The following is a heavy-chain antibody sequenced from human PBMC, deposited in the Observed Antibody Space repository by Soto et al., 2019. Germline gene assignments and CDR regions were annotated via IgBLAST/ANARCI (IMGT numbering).Heavy chain of an antibody. Sequence: ASETLSRTCTVSGDSISRFYWSWGRQPPGKGLEWIGYIYYSGSTSYNPSLESRVTISVDTSENQFSLKLSSVTAADTAVYYCARLRRMTAITVSYYFDYWGQGTLVTVS. J-gene: IGHJ4*02. V-gene: IGHV4-59*01. CDR1: GDSISRFY. CDR2: IYYSGST. CDR3: ARLRRMTAITVSYYFDY. D-gene: IGHD4-4*01.